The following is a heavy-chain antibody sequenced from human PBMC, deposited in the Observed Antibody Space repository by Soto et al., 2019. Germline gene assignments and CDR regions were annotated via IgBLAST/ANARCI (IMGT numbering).Heavy chain of an antibody. CDR3: ANSWTTLKTGFDF. J-gene: IGHJ4*02. Sequence: PGGSLRLSCVASGFTFSNYAMHWVRQAPGKGLGWVAVISSDGSEKYYLDSVRDRFTISRDNSKNTLYLQMNNLRPEDTAMYYCANSWTTLKTGFDFWGQGALVTVSS. CDR2: ISSDGSEK. D-gene: IGHD4-17*01. CDR1: GFTFSNYA. V-gene: IGHV3-30*18.